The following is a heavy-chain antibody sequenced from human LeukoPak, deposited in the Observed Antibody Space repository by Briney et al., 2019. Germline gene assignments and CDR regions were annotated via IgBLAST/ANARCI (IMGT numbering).Heavy chain of an antibody. CDR3: AKDGAGGDYDFWSGYYTDVLYFDY. Sequence: GGSLRLSSAASGFTFSSYEMNWVRQAPGKGLEWVSAISGSGGSTYYADSVKGRFTISRDNSKNTLYLQMNSLRAEDAAVYYCAKDGAGGDYDFWSGYYTDVLYFDYWGQGTLVTVSS. D-gene: IGHD3-3*01. V-gene: IGHV3-23*01. CDR1: GFTFSSYE. J-gene: IGHJ4*02. CDR2: ISGSGGST.